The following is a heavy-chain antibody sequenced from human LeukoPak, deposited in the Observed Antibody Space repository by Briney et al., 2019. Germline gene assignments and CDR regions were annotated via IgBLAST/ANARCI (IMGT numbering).Heavy chain of an antibody. CDR3: ARGGSIAARRYYYYYYMDV. CDR2: IKQDGSEK. V-gene: IGHV3-7*01. Sequence: GGSLRLSCAASGFTFSSYWMSWVRQAPGKGLEWVANIKQDGSEKYYVDSVKGRFTISRGNAKNSLYLQMNSLRAEDTAVYYCARGGSIAARRYYYYYYMDVWGKGTTVTVSS. J-gene: IGHJ6*03. CDR1: GFTFSSYW. D-gene: IGHD6-6*01.